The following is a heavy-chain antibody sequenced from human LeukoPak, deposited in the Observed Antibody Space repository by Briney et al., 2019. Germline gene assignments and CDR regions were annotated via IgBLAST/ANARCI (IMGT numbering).Heavy chain of an antibody. V-gene: IGHV3-21*06. CDR3: ARDRPTGASRVFVVQ. Sequence: GGSLRLSCTASGFSFSTYAMTWVRQAPGKGLEWISSMSSGSRYIYYADSVRGRFTISRDNTKNSLYLLMNNLRAEDTAIYYCARDRPTGASRVFVVQWGQGTPVSVSS. J-gene: IGHJ4*02. D-gene: IGHD2-15*01. CDR1: GFSFSTYA. CDR2: MSSGSRYI.